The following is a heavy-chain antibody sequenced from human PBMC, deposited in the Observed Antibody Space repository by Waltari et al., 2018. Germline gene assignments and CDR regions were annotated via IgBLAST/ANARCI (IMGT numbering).Heavy chain of an antibody. J-gene: IGHJ4*02. CDR3: ARGPTGIADY. Sequence: QVQLVQSGAEVKKPGASVKVSCKASGYTFTSYHINWVRQATGQGFEWMGWREPNTGATSYVQKFQGRVTMTRDTSIRTAYMELSSLRSEDTAVYYCARGPTGIADYWGQGTLVTVSS. D-gene: IGHD6-13*01. CDR2: REPNTGAT. V-gene: IGHV1-8*01. CDR1: GYTFTSYH.